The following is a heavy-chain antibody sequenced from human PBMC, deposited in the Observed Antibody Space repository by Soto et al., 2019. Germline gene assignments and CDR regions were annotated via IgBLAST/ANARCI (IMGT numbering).Heavy chain of an antibody. Sequence: LKLSSKASGYTFTGYYMHWLRQAPGQGLEWMGWINPNSGGTNYAQKFQGRVTMTRDTSISTAYMELSRLRSDDTAVYYCARAGYCSSTSCYMGRFDYWGQGTLVTVSS. J-gene: IGHJ4*02. CDR1: GYTFTGYY. V-gene: IGHV1-2*02. CDR3: ARAGYCSSTSCYMGRFDY. CDR2: INPNSGGT. D-gene: IGHD2-2*02.